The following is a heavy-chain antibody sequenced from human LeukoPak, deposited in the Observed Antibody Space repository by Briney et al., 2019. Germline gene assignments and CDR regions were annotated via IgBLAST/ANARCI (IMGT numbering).Heavy chain of an antibody. V-gene: IGHV4-59*08. Sequence: TSETLSLTCTVSGGSISSYYWSWVRQSPGKGLEWIGYIYYSGSTDYNPSLKSRVTISVVTSKNQFSLKLSSVTAADTAVYYCARHDNYSRAFDIWGQGAMVTVSS. D-gene: IGHD4-11*01. J-gene: IGHJ3*02. CDR3: ARHDNYSRAFDI. CDR2: IYYSGST. CDR1: GGSISSYY.